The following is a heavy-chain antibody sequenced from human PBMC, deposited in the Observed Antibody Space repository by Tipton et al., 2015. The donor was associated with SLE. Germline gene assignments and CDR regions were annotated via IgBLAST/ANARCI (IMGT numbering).Heavy chain of an antibody. CDR2: IYHSGST. V-gene: IGHV4-4*02. D-gene: IGHD6-13*01. CDR3: ARPRYDSSSWYV. J-gene: IGHJ4*02. Sequence: SWVRQAPGKGLEWIGEIYHSGSTNYKPSLESRVTISVDKSRNRFSLKLSSVTAADTAVYYCARPRYDSSSWYVWGQGTLVTFSS.